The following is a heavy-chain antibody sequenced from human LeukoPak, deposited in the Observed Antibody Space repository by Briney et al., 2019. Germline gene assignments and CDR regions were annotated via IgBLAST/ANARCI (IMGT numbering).Heavy chain of an antibody. CDR1: GFPFSSYA. J-gene: IGHJ4*02. V-gene: IGHV3-23*01. Sequence: GGSLRLSCAASGFPFSSYAMSWVRQAPGKGLEWVSAISGSGGSTYYADSVKGRFTISRDNSKNTLYLQMNSLRAEDTAVYYCAKDSIYDYGDYEFDYWGQGTLVTVSS. CDR2: ISGSGGST. D-gene: IGHD4-17*01. CDR3: AKDSIYDYGDYEFDY.